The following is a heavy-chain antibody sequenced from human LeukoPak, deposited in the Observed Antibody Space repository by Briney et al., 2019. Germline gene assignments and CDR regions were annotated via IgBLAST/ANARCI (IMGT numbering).Heavy chain of an antibody. Sequence: SETLSLTCTVSGGSISSYYWSWIRQPPGKGLEWIGYIYYSGSTNYNPSLKSRVTISVDTSKNQFSLKLSSVTAADTAVYYCARHSLRYYGSGSYTHNWFDPWGQGTLVTVSS. V-gene: IGHV4-59*08. CDR2: IYYSGST. CDR1: GGSISSYY. D-gene: IGHD3-10*01. CDR3: ARHSLRYYGSGSYTHNWFDP. J-gene: IGHJ5*02.